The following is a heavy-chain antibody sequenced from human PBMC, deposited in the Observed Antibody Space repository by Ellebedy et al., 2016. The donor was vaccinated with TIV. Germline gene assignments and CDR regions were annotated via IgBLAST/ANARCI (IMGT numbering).Heavy chain of an antibody. CDR2: INPRTGGT. J-gene: IGHJ4*02. CDR3: ARFNGWGYYFDY. CDR1: GFTSTGYY. Sequence: ASVKVSXKTSGFTSTGYYIHWVRQAPGQGLEWMGWINPRTGGTNYAQKFPDRVTMTTDTSINTAYMELNRLRSDDTAVYYCARFNGWGYYFDYWGQGTLVTVSS. D-gene: IGHD6-19*01. V-gene: IGHV1-2*02.